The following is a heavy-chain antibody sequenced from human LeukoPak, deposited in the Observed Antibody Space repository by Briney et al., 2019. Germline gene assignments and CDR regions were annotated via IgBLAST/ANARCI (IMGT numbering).Heavy chain of an antibody. CDR2: IRYDGSNK. V-gene: IGHV3-30*02. J-gene: IGHJ4*02. CDR1: GFTFSSYG. Sequence: GGSLRLSCAASGFTFSSYGMHWVRQAPGKGLEWVAFIRYDGSNKYYADSVKGRFTISRDNSKNTLYLQMNSLRAEDTAVYYCAKDADTAMGYFDYWGQGTLVTVSS. D-gene: IGHD5-18*01. CDR3: AKDADTAMGYFDY.